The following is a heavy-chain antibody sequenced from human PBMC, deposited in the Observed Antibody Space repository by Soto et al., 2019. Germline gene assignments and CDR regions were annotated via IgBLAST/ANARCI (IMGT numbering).Heavy chain of an antibody. CDR3: ARKMGAFDI. D-gene: IGHD2-8*01. CDR2: IFHGGNT. J-gene: IGHJ3*02. V-gene: IGHV4-4*02. Sequence: PSETLYLTCAFSRGSISGSYWWSWVRQPPGKGLEWIGEIFHGGNTYYNPSLKSRVTLSVDKSKNQFSLNLTSVTAADTAVYYCARKMGAFDIWGQGTMVTVSS. CDR1: RGSISGSYW.